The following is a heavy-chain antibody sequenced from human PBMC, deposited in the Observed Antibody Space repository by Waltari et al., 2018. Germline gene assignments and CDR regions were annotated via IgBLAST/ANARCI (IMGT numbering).Heavy chain of an antibody. Sequence: EVQLVESGGGLVQPGGSLRLSCAASGFTFSSYWMSWVRPAPGKGLEWVANIKQDGSEKYYVDSVKGRFTISRDNAKNSLYLQMNSLRAEDTAVYYCARRFYYDSSGYYWGAFDIWGQGTMVTVSS. CDR3: ARRFYYDSSGYYWGAFDI. D-gene: IGHD3-22*01. CDR2: IKQDGSEK. V-gene: IGHV3-7*04. J-gene: IGHJ3*02. CDR1: GFTFSSYW.